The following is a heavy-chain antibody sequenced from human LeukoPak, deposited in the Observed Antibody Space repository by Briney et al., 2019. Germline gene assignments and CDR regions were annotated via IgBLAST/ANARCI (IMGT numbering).Heavy chain of an antibody. Sequence: GGSLRLSCAASGFTVSSNYMSWVRQAPGKGLVWVSVIYSGGSTYYADSVKGRFTISRDNSKNTLYLQMNSLRAEDTAVYYCARGCDFWSGYYYESCYWGQGTLVTVSS. J-gene: IGHJ4*02. D-gene: IGHD3-3*01. V-gene: IGHV3-53*01. CDR2: IYSGGST. CDR3: ARGCDFWSGYYYESCY. CDR1: GFTVSSNY.